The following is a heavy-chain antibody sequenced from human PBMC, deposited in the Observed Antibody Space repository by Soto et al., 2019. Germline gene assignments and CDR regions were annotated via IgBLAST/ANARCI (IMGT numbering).Heavy chain of an antibody. V-gene: IGHV3-33*01. CDR2: IWYDGSNK. Sequence: GGSLRLSCAASGFTFSSYGMHWVRQAPGKGLEWVAVIWYDGSNKYYADSVKGRFTISRGNSKNTLYLQMNSLRAEDTAVYYCARDGYCSGGSCYSVPVFDYWGQGTLVTVSS. D-gene: IGHD2-15*01. CDR1: GFTFSSYG. J-gene: IGHJ4*02. CDR3: ARDGYCSGGSCYSVPVFDY.